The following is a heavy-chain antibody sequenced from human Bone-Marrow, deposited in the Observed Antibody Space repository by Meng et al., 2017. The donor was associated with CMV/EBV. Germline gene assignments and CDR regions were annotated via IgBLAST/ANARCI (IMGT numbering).Heavy chain of an antibody. CDR2: INPNSGGT. CDR3: ARTIVVVPAANEIYYYGMDV. Sequence: ASVKVSCKASGYTFTAHYFHWVRQAPGQGLEWMEWINPNSGGTNYAQKFQGRVTMTRETSISTAYMELSRLRSDDTAVYYCARTIVVVPAANEIYYYGMDVWGQGTTVTVSS. J-gene: IGHJ6*02. V-gene: IGHV1-2*02. D-gene: IGHD2-2*01. CDR1: GYTFTAHY.